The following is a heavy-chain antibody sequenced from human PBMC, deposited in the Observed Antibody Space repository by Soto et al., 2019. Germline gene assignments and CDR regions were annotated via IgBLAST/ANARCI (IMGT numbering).Heavy chain of an antibody. CDR2: IIPILGIA. Sequence: SVKVSCKASGGTFSSYTISWVRQAPGQGLEWMGRIIPILGIANYAQKFQGRVTITRDTSANTAYMELSSLRSEDTAVYYCARVGPPADPWGQGTLVTVSS. CDR3: ARVGPPADP. J-gene: IGHJ5*02. V-gene: IGHV1-69*02. CDR1: GGTFSSYT.